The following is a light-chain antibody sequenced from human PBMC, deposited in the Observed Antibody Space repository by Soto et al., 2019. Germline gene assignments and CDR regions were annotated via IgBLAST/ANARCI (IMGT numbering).Light chain of an antibody. V-gene: IGLV2-8*01. CDR1: SSDVGGYNY. CDR2: EVS. J-gene: IGLJ2*01. Sequence: QSALTQPPSASGSPGQSVTISCTGTSSDVGGYNYVSWYQQHPGKAPKLMIYEVSNRPPGVPERVSGSKSGNTASLSLSGLQAEDEADYYCSSYAGSTVVFGGGTKLTVL. CDR3: SSYAGSTVV.